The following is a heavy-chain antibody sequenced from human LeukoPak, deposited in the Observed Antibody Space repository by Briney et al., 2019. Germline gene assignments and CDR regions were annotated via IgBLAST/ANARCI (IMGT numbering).Heavy chain of an antibody. CDR2: INPNTAGT. CDR3: ATSAGDYKAGHYYYMGV. Sequence: GESLKISCKGSGYSFTSYWIGWVRQAPGQGLEWMGWINPNTAGTNYAQKFLGGVTLTWDTSISTAYMELNRLTSDDTAVYYCATSAGDYKAGHYYYMGVWGKGTSVTVSS. J-gene: IGHJ6*03. V-gene: IGHV1-2*02. CDR1: GYSFTSYW. D-gene: IGHD4-17*01.